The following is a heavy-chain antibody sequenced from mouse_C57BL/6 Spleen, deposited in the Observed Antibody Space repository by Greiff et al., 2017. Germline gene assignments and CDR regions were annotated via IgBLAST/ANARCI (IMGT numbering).Heavy chain of an antibody. CDR2: ISNLAYSI. Sequence: EVMLVESGGGLVQPGGSLKLSCAASGFTFSDYGMAWVRQAPRKGPEWVAFISNLAYSIYYADTVTGRFTISRENAKNTLYLEMSSLRSEDTAMYYCARHPHGSSYDYAMDYWGQGTSVTVSS. CDR3: ARHPHGSSYDYAMDY. CDR1: GFTFSDYG. D-gene: IGHD1-1*01. J-gene: IGHJ4*01. V-gene: IGHV5-15*01.